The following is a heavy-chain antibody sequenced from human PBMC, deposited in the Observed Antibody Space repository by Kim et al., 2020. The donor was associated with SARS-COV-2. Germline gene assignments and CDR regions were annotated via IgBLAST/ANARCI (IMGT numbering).Heavy chain of an antibody. CDR1: GFTFDDYG. CDR3: ARAGGTRGKMYYYDSSGFPSWFDP. V-gene: IGHV3-20*01. Sequence: GGSLRLSCAASGFTFDDYGMSWVRQAPGKGLEWVSGINWNGGSTGYADSVKGRFTISRDNAKNSLYLQMNSLRAEDTALYHCARAGGTRGKMYYYDSSGFPSWFDPWGQGTLVTVSS. J-gene: IGHJ5*02. CDR2: INWNGGST. D-gene: IGHD3-22*01.